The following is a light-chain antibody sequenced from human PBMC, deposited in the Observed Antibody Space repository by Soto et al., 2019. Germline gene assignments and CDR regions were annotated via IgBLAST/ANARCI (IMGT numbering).Light chain of an antibody. CDR3: QQYGSSPPIT. V-gene: IGKV3-20*01. CDR2: GAS. J-gene: IGKJ5*01. CDR1: QTLDTDY. Sequence: EIVLTQSPGTLSLPPGERAALSCRASQTLDTDYLTWYQHKPGQAPRLLIFGASSRATGIPDRFSGSGSGTDFTLTISRLEPEDFAVYYCQQYGSSPPITFGQGTRLEIK.